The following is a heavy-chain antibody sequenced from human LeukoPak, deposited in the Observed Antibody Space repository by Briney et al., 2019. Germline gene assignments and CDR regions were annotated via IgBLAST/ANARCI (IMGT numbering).Heavy chain of an antibody. CDR3: AKPRYYDILTGYYDY. V-gene: IGHV3-43*01. CDR2: ISWDGGST. CDR1: GFTFSSYW. D-gene: IGHD3-9*01. J-gene: IGHJ4*02. Sequence: GGSLRLSCAASGFTFSSYWMSWVRQAPGKGLEWVSLISWDGGSTYYADSVKGRFTISRDNSKNSLYLQMNSLRTEDTALYYCAKPRYYDILTGYYDYWGQGTLVTVSS.